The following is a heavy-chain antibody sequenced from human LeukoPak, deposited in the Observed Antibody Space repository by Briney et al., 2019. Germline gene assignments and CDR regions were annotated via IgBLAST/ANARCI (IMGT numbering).Heavy chain of an antibody. CDR2: IRFDGSNK. V-gene: IGHV3-30*02. Sequence: GGSLRLSCAASGFTFSSYGMHWVRQAPGKGLEWVAFIRFDGSNKYYTDSVKGRFTLSRDNSKNTLYLQMNSLRAEDTAVYYCAKDLAWDWGQGTLVTVSS. CDR3: AKDLAWD. CDR1: GFTFSSYG. J-gene: IGHJ4*02. D-gene: IGHD1-26*01.